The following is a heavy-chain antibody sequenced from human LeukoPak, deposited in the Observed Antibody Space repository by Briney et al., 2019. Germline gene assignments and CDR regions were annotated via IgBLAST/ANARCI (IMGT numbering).Heavy chain of an antibody. D-gene: IGHD2-15*01. CDR1: LIHFSSYR. J-gene: IGHJ6*02. Sequence: PWGSLRLSFAASLIHFSSYRMNWVRQAPGKGLEWVSFLSSTSTYIYYADPVKGRFTISRDNAKNSLYLQMNSLRAEDTALYYCGRVGCTGGNCKPYAYYATDVWGQGTTVTVSS. CDR2: LSSTSTYI. V-gene: IGHV3-21*01. CDR3: GRVGCTGGNCKPYAYYATDV.